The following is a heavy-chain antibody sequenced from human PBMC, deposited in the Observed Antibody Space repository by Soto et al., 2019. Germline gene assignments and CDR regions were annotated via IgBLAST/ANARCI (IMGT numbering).Heavy chain of an antibody. CDR2: ISYDGSNK. CDR3: ARDLDIVVVPAVTGEYYYYGMDV. D-gene: IGHD2-2*03. Sequence: GGSLRLSCAASGFTFSSYAMHWVRQAPGKGLEWVAVISYDGSNKYYADSVKGRFTISRDNSKNTLYLQMNSLRAEDTAVYYCARDLDIVVVPAVTGEYYYYGMDVWGQGTTVTVSS. J-gene: IGHJ6*02. CDR1: GFTFSSYA. V-gene: IGHV3-30-3*01.